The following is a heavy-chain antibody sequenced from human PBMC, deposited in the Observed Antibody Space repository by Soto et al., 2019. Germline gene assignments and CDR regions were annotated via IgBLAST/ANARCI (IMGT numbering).Heavy chain of an antibody. CDR1: GFTFSSYG. CDR3: AKDYSSGSIAGDMDV. V-gene: IGHV3-30*18. J-gene: IGHJ6*02. CDR2: ISYDGSNK. D-gene: IGHD6-19*01. Sequence: GGSLRLSCAASGFTFSSYGMHWVRQAPGKGLEWVAVISYDGSNKYYADSVKGRFTISRDNSKNTLYLQMNSLRAEDTAVYYCAKDYSSGSIAGDMDVWGQGTTVTVSS.